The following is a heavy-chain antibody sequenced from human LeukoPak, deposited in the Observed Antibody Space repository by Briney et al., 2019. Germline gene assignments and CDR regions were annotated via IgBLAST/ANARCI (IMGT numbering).Heavy chain of an antibody. CDR3: APTAEAYTSWWKV. V-gene: IGHV1-2*02. D-gene: IGHD3-16*01. CDR2: INPDSGFT. J-gene: IGHJ4*02. CDR1: VYKFTDDY. Sequence: ASVKVSCKASVYKFTDDYIHWVRQAPGQGLEFLGWINPDSGFTNYAQKFKGRVTMTRDTSISTAYLEVRSLTSDNTAVYYCAPTAEAYTSWWKVWGQGTLVTVSS.